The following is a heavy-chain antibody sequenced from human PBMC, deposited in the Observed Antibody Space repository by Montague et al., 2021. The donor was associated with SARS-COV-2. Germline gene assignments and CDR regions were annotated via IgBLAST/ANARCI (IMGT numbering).Heavy chain of an antibody. Sequence: SETLSLTCAVSDDSISSANWWNWVRQPPGKGLEWFGEMYYTGNTNYKPSLKSRVTILIDKSKNHFSLKLSSVTAADTAAYYCAREGSYNYGMDYWGQGTTVAASS. CDR1: DDSISSANW. CDR3: AREGSYNYGMDY. J-gene: IGHJ6*02. CDR2: MYYTGNT. V-gene: IGHV4-4*02. D-gene: IGHD3-10*01.